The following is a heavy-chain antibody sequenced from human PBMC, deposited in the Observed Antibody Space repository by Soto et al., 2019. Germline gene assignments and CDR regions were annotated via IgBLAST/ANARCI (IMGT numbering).Heavy chain of an antibody. CDR2: IIPFFGTT. CDR3: ARAPGHLFRGLIRSKYSQH. CDR1: GDSDTLTNSA. V-gene: IGHV1-69*13. Sequence: SVKVSCKASGDSDTLTNSAISWVRQARGQGPEWMGAIIPFFGTTNYAQKFQGRVTITADESTSTGYMELSSLTSEDSAIYYCARAPGHLFRGLIRSKYSQHWG. J-gene: IGHJ1*01. D-gene: IGHD3-10*01.